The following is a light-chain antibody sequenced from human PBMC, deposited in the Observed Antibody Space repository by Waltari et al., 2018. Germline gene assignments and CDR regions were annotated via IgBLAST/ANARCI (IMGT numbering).Light chain of an antibody. J-gene: IGKJ4*01. Sequence: QMTQSPSSLSASVGDSVTITCRASQSISKSLLWYRQTPGKAPELLIYGASTLQTGVPSRFSGSGSGTDFTLTISSLQSEDFAVYYCQQYNNWPLTFGGGTKVEIK. V-gene: IGKV1-39*01. CDR3: QQYNNWPLT. CDR1: QSISKS. CDR2: GAS.